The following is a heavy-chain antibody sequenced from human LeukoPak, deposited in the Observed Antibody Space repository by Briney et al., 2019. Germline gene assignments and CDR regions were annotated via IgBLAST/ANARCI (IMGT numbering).Heavy chain of an antibody. D-gene: IGHD3/OR15-3a*01. V-gene: IGHV3-23*01. CDR2: ISGSGGST. Sequence: SGGSLRLSCAASGFTFSFYAMNWVRQAPGKGLEWVPVISGSGGSTYYVDSVKGRFTISRDNSKNTLYLQMNSLRAEDTAVYYCAKSSGASPWTHDYYMDVWGKGTTVTVSS. J-gene: IGHJ6*03. CDR1: GFTFSFYA. CDR3: AKSSGASPWTHDYYMDV.